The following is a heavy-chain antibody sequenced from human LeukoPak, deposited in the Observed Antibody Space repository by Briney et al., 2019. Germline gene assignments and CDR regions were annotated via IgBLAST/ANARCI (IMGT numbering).Heavy chain of an antibody. V-gene: IGHV5-51*01. Sequence: GESLKISCKGSGYSFTSYWIGWVRQMPGKGLEWMGIIYPGDSDTRYSPSLQGQVTISADKSISTAYLQWSSLKASDTAMYYCARHKPYYYDTNYYYYMDVWGKGTTVTVSS. CDR1: GYSFTSYW. CDR2: IYPGDSDT. CDR3: ARHKPYYYDTNYYYYMDV. D-gene: IGHD3-22*01. J-gene: IGHJ6*03.